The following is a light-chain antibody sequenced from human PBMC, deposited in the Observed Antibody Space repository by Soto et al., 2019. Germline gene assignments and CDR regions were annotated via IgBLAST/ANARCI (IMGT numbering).Light chain of an antibody. Sequence: DIVLTQSPGTLSLSPGERATLSCWASQSLSTDYLAWYQQKPGQPPRLLTYGASSRATGIPDRFSGSGSGTDFTLTISRLEPEDFAVYYCQQYGSSPSTFGQGTKLEIK. V-gene: IGKV3-20*01. CDR2: GAS. CDR3: QQYGSSPST. CDR1: QSLSTDY. J-gene: IGKJ2*01.